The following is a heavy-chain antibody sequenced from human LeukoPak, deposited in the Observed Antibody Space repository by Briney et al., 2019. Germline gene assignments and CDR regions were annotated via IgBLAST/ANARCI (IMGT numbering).Heavy chain of an antibody. V-gene: IGHV4-31*03. Sequence: SQTLSLTCSVSGGSISSGGHYWSWIRQHPGKGLEWIGYIYYSGSTYYNPSLKSRLVISVDTSKNQFSLKLSSVTAADTAVYYCARVRTASGYYYGMDVWGQGTTVTVSS. D-gene: IGHD1-14*01. CDR1: GGSISSGGHY. CDR3: ARVRTASGYYYGMDV. CDR2: IYYSGST. J-gene: IGHJ6*02.